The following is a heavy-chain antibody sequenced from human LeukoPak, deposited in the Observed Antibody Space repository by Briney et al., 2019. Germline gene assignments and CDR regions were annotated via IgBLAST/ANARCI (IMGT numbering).Heavy chain of an antibody. CDR3: ARLGGDTYYFGSASYPNWYFDL. CDR2: IYPDDSDT. Sequence: GESLKISCQASGYTFTSYWIGWVRQMPGKGLECMRIIYPDDSDTTYSPSFQGQVTISADKSFSTAYLQWSSLKASDTAIYYCARLGGDTYYFGSASYPNWYFDLWGRGTLVTVSS. V-gene: IGHV5-51*01. CDR1: GYTFTSYW. D-gene: IGHD3-10*01. J-gene: IGHJ2*01.